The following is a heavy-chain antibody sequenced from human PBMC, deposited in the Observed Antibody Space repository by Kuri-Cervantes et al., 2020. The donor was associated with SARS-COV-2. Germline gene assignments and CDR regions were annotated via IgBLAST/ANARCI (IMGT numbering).Heavy chain of an antibody. CDR1: GFTFSSYS. CDR2: IYSGGST. V-gene: IGHV3-66*01. Sequence: LSLTCAASGFTFSSYSMNWVRQAPGKGLEWVSVIYSGGSTYYADSVKGRFTISRDNSKNSLYLQMNSLRAEDTAVYYCATPAPEYGGNSGGWVFWGQGTLVTVSS. CDR3: ATPAPEYGGNSGGWVF. D-gene: IGHD4-23*01. J-gene: IGHJ4*02.